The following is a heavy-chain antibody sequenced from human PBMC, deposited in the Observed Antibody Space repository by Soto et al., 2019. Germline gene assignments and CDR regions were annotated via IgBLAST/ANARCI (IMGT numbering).Heavy chain of an antibody. Sequence: QVQLVQSGAEVKKPGSSVKVSCKASGGTFSSFGVSWVRQAPGQGLEWMGGIVPLFGTANFAQKFQGRLTITADKSRSTAYRELSTLTSEATAVYYCARDQGAPARGGVELATTASHYWGQGTLVIVSS. J-gene: IGHJ4*02. CDR2: IVPLFGTA. CDR1: GGTFSSFG. D-gene: IGHD5-12*01. CDR3: ARDQGAPARGGVELATTASHY. V-gene: IGHV1-69*06.